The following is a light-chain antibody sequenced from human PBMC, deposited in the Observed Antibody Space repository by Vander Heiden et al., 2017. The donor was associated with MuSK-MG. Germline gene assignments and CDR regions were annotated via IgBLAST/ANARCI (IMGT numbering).Light chain of an antibody. CDR2: GAS. V-gene: IGKV3-20*01. CDR1: HSVSSGY. CDR3: QEYTSWT. J-gene: IGKJ1*01. Sequence: EIVLTQSPGTLSLSPGERATLSCRASHSVSSGYLAWYQQKPGQAPRLLISGASSRDTGIQDRFSGSGSGTDFTLTSSRLEPEDFEVYYGQEYTSWTFGQGTKVEIK.